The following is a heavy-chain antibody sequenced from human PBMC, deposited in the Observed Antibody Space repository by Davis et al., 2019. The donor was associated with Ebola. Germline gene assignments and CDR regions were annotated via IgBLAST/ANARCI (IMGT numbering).Heavy chain of an antibody. D-gene: IGHD6-13*01. CDR1: AGSLSGYY. Sequence: PQTLSPTCAVYAGSLSGYYRSWIRQPPGKGLEWIGEINHSGSTNYNPSLKSRVTISVDTSKNQFSLKLSSVTAADTAVYYCARGHSSSWGYYYYGMDVWGQGTTVTVSS. CDR2: INHSGST. V-gene: IGHV4-34*01. J-gene: IGHJ6*02. CDR3: ARGHSSSWGYYYYGMDV.